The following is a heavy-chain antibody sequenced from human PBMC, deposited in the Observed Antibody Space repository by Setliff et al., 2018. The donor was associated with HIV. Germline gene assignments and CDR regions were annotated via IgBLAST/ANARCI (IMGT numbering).Heavy chain of an antibody. D-gene: IGHD2-21*02. CDR1: GYSISSNFL. CDR2: IHHAGST. CDR3: ARHDCGGNCDINWFDP. Sequence: TLSLTCAVSGYSISSNFLWGWVRQPPGQGLEWIGSIHHAGSTYYNPSLKSRVRISLDTSKNQFSLKLSSVTAADTAVYYCARHDCGGNCDINWFDPWGQGTLVTVSS. J-gene: IGHJ5*02. V-gene: IGHV4-38-2*01.